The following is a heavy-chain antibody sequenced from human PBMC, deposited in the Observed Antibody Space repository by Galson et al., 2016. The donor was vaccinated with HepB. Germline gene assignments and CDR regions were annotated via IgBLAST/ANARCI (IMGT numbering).Heavy chain of an antibody. V-gene: IGHV3-23*01. Sequence: SLRLSCAASGFTFSSYAMSWVRQAPGKGLEWVSALSGSGGSTNSADSVKGRFTISRDNSKNTLYLQMNSLRAEDTAVYYCAKESDYNVHSFDYWGQGTLVTVSS. D-gene: IGHD3-10*01. CDR3: AKESDYNVHSFDY. CDR2: LSGSGGST. CDR1: GFTFSSYA. J-gene: IGHJ4*02.